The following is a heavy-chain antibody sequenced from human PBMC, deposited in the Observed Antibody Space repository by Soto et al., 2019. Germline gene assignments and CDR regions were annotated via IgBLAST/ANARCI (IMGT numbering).Heavy chain of an antibody. CDR2: ISSNGGST. CDR3: ARFLKDYGDYFDY. V-gene: IGHV3-64*01. Sequence: GGSLRLSCAASGFTFSSYAMHWVRQAPGKGLEYVSAISSNGGSTYYANSVKGRFTISRDNSKNTLYLQMGSLRAEDMAVYYCARFLKDYGDYFDYWGQGTLVTVSS. D-gene: IGHD4-17*01. CDR1: GFTFSSYA. J-gene: IGHJ4*02.